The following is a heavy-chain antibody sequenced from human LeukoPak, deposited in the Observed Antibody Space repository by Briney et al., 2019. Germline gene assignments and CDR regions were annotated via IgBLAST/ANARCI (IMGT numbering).Heavy chain of an antibody. J-gene: IGHJ4*02. V-gene: IGHV5-51*01. Sequence: GESLKISCKGSGYSFTSYWIGWVRQMPGKGLEWMGIIYPGDSDTRYSPSFQGQVTISADKSISTAYLQWSSLKASDTAMYYCARLYYYDSSGPSKGREYYFDYWGQGTLVTVSS. CDR2: IYPGDSDT. CDR3: ARLYYYDSSGPSKGREYYFDY. D-gene: IGHD3-22*01. CDR1: GYSFTSYW.